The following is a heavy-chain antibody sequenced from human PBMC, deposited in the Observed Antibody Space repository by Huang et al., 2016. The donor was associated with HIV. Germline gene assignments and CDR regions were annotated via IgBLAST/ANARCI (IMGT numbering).Heavy chain of an antibody. Sequence: QVQLVQSGAEVKKPGASVKVSCKPSGYAFAGYFIHWVRQAPGQGLEWMAGVNPNTGATNNDQKVLGRRTVTGETSMRTAYMELSGLTSDDTAKYYCTRDGVAPDEEFDYWGQGTVIIVSS. CDR2: VNPNTGAT. CDR3: TRDGVAPDEEFDY. V-gene: IGHV1-2*02. J-gene: IGHJ4*02. D-gene: IGHD5-12*01. CDR1: GYAFAGYF.